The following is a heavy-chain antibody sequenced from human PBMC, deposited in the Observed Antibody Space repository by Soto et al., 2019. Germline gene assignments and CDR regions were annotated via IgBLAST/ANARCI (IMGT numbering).Heavy chain of an antibody. V-gene: IGHV3-11*01. CDR3: ARGALVATSRHYYYYYGMDV. CDR2: ISSSGSTI. CDR1: GFTFSDYY. D-gene: IGHD5-12*01. J-gene: IGHJ6*02. Sequence: GGSLRLSCAASGFTFSDYYMSWIRQAPGKGLEWVSYISSSGSTIYYADSVKGRFTISRDNAKNSLYLQMNSLRAEDTAVYYCARGALVATSRHYYYYYGMDVWGQGTTVTVS.